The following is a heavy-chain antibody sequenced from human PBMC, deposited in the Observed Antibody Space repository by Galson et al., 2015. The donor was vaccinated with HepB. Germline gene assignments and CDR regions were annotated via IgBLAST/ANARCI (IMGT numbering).Heavy chain of an antibody. CDR2: IYLSGNT. CDR3: ARYIGWYYFDS. J-gene: IGHJ4*02. Sequence: LSLTCTVSGGSVTSYYWSWIRQPAGKGLEWIGRIYLSGNTDYNPSLRSRVTISLDTSKNQFSLKLSSVTAADTAVYYCARYIGWYYFDSWGQGTLVAVSS. D-gene: IGHD6-19*01. CDR1: GGSVTSYY. V-gene: IGHV4-4*07.